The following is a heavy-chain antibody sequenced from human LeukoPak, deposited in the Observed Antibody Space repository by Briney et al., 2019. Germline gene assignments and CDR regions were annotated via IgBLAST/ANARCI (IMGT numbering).Heavy chain of an antibody. V-gene: IGHV3-15*01. CDR1: GFTFSSAW. CDR2: VKSKADGETT. D-gene: IGHD2-21*02. J-gene: IGHJ4*02. Sequence: GGSLRLSCASSGFTFSSAWMSWVRQAPGKGLEWVGRVKSKADGETTHYAAPVKDRFTISRDDSRNTQYLQMNNLKTEDTAVYYCTADRPGDSYPFDYWGQGTLVTVSS. CDR3: TADRPGDSYPFDY.